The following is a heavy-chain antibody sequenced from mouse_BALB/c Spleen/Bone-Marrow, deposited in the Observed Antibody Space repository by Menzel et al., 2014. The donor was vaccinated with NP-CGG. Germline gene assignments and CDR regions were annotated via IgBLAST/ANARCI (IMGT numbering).Heavy chain of an antibody. Sequence: VQLQQSGPELEKPGATVKISCKASGYSFTGYNMNWVKQSNGKSLEWIGNIDPYYGGTSYNQKFKGKATLTVDKSSSTAYMHLKSLTSEDSAVYYCARDGYYEGFYAMDYWGQGTSVTVSS. V-gene: IGHV1S135*01. J-gene: IGHJ4*01. CDR2: IDPYYGGT. CDR3: ARDGYYEGFYAMDY. D-gene: IGHD2-3*01. CDR1: GYSFTGYN.